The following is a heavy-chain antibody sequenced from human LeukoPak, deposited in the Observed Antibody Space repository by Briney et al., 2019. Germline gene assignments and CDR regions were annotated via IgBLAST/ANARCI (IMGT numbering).Heavy chain of an antibody. CDR1: GFTFSSYA. Sequence: GGSLRLSCAASGFTFSSYAMSWVRQAPGKGLEWVSAISGSGGSTYYADSVKGRLTISRDNSKNTLYLQMNSLRAEDTAVYYCAKRVSSSHRHFDYWGQGTLVTVSS. CDR2: ISGSGGST. D-gene: IGHD2-2*01. J-gene: IGHJ4*02. V-gene: IGHV3-23*01. CDR3: AKRVSSSHRHFDY.